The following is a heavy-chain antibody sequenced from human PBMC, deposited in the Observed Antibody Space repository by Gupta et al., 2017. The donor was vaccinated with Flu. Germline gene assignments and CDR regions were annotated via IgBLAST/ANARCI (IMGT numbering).Heavy chain of an antibody. V-gene: IGHV1-18*01. CDR1: GYPFINYG. J-gene: IGHJ2*01. CDR2: ISAYNGDT. Sequence: QVQLVQSGAEVKKPGASVKVSCKASGYPFINYGITWVRQAPGQGLEWMGWISAYNGDTNDAPKFQVRVTMTTDTSTSTAYMELRGLRSDDTAVYYCAKDRIVVVAAGFWYCDLWGRGTRGTGSS. CDR3: AKDRIVVVAAGFWYCDL. D-gene: IGHD2-21*02.